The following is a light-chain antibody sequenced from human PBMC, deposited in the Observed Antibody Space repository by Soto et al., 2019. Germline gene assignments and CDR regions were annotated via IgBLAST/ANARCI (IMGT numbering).Light chain of an antibody. V-gene: IGKV3-15*01. J-gene: IGKJ1*01. CDR2: GAS. Sequence: EIVMTQSPATLSVSPGGRATLSCRASQSISDTLAWYQQKPGQAPRLLIYGASTRAPGFPARFSGSGSGTDFTLTIISLQSEDFAFYYCQQFNNWPWTFGQGNKVEIK. CDR3: QQFNNWPWT. CDR1: QSISDT.